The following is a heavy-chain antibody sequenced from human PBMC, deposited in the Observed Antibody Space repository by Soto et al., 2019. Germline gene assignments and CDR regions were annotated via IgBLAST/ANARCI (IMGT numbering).Heavy chain of an antibody. Sequence: EVQLLESGGGLVQPGGSLRLSCAASGFTFSSYAMSWVRQAPGKGLEWVSAISGSGGSTYYADSVKGRFIISRDNSKNTLYLQMNSLRAEDMAVYYCARSRLRFCDYWGQGTLVTVSS. J-gene: IGHJ4*02. CDR2: ISGSGGST. V-gene: IGHV3-23*01. D-gene: IGHD3-3*01. CDR1: GFTFSSYA. CDR3: ARSRLRFCDY.